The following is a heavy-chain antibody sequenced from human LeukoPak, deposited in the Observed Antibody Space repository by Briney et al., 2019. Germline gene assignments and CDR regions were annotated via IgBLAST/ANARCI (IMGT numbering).Heavy chain of an antibody. Sequence: GASVKVSCKASGYTFTSYGISWVRQAPGQGLEWMGGIIPIFGTANYAQKFQGRVTITADESTSTAYMELSSLRSEDTAVYYCASGPHRREEWLLPYNWFDPWGQGTLVTVSS. CDR3: ASGPHRREEWLLPYNWFDP. V-gene: IGHV1-69*13. D-gene: IGHD3-3*01. J-gene: IGHJ5*02. CDR1: GYTFTSYG. CDR2: IIPIFGTA.